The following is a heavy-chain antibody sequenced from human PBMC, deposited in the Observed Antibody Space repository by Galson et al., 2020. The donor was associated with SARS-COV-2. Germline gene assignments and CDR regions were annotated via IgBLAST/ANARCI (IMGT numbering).Heavy chain of an antibody. J-gene: IGHJ5*02. V-gene: IGHV3-49*03. CDR3: TRAGIQLWLLDWFDP. CDR1: GFTFGDYA. CDR2: IRSKAYGGTT. D-gene: IGHD5-18*01. Sequence: GGSLRLSCTASGFTFGDYAMSWFRQAPGKGLEWVGFIRSKAYGGTTEYAASVKGRFTISRDDSKSIAYLQMNSLKTEDTAGYYCTRAGIQLWLLDWFDPWGQGTLVTVSS.